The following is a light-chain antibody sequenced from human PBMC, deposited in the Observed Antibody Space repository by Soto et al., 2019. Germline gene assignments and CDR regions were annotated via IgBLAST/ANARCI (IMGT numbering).Light chain of an antibody. CDR3: ETWDSNTRV. J-gene: IGLJ3*02. V-gene: IGLV4-60*02. CDR2: LEGSGSY. CDR1: SGHSSYI. Sequence: QAVVTQSSSASASLGSSVKLTCTLSSGHSSYIIAWHQQQPGKAPRYLMKLEGSGSYNKGSEVPDRFSGSSSGADRYLTISNLQFEDEADYYCETWDSNTRVFGGGTKLTVL.